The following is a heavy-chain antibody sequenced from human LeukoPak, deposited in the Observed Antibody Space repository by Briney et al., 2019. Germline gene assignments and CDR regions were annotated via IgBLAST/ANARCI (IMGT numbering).Heavy chain of an antibody. CDR2: IIPIFGTA. CDR1: GGTFSSYA. D-gene: IGHD5-24*01. Sequence: SVKVSCKASGGTFSSYAISWVRQAPGQGLEWMGGIIPIFGTANYAQKFQGRVTITTDESTSTAYMELSSLRSEDTAVYYCVRDNFRDGHLYAFDIWGQGTMVTVSS. J-gene: IGHJ3*02. V-gene: IGHV1-69*05. CDR3: VRDNFRDGHLYAFDI.